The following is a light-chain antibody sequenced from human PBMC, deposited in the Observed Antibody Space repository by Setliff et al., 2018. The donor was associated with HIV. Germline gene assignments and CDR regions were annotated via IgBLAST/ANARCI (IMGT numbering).Light chain of an antibody. CDR2: EVS. J-gene: IGLJ1*01. Sequence: QSALAQPASVSGSPGQSITISCTGTSSDVGGYKFVSWYQQHTGKAAKLMIYEVSNRPSGVSDRFSGSKSGSTASLTISGLQAEDEADYYCGSYTSTTPYVFGSGTKVTVL. CDR3: GSYTSTTPYV. V-gene: IGLV2-14*01. CDR1: SSDVGGYKF.